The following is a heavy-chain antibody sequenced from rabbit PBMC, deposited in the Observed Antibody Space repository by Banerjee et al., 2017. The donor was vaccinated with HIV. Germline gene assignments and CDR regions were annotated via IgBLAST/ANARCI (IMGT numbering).Heavy chain of an antibody. D-gene: IGHD4-1*01. V-gene: IGHV1S45*01. CDR3: ARDLAAFIGWNFGL. CDR1: GFSFSNKYV. J-gene: IGHJ4*01. Sequence: QEQLEESGGDLVTPEGSLTLTCTASGFSFSNKYVMCWVRQAPRKGLAWIACISTSSDNTGFASGTKGRFAISRTSTTPVALQMTRLTAADTGSYFCARDLAAFIGWNFGLRRTDSVVTVS. CDR2: ISTSSDNT.